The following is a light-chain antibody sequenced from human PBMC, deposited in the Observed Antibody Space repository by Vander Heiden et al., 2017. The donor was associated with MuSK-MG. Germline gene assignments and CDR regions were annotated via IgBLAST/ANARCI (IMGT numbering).Light chain of an antibody. V-gene: IGKV3-11*01. CDR3: HQRNNWPLT. Sequence: EIVLTQSPATLSLSPGERATLSCRASQSVSSYVAWYQQTPGQPPRLLIYDAYNRDTGIPARFSGSGSGTDFTLTISSLEPEDFAVYYCHQRNNWPLTFGGGTKVEIK. J-gene: IGKJ4*01. CDR1: QSVSSY. CDR2: DAY.